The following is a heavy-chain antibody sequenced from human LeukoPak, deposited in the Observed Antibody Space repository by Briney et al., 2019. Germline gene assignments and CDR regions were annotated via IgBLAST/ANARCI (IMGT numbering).Heavy chain of an antibody. Sequence: GASVKVSCKASGYTFTGYYMHWVRQAPGQGLEWMGWINPNSGGTNYAQKFPGRVTMTRDTSISTAYMELSRLRSDDTAVYYCARGHSSTWYKPHDAFDIWGQGTMVTVSS. CDR3: ARGHSSTWYKPHDAFDI. D-gene: IGHD6-13*01. CDR2: INPNSGGT. J-gene: IGHJ3*02. CDR1: GYTFTGYY. V-gene: IGHV1-2*02.